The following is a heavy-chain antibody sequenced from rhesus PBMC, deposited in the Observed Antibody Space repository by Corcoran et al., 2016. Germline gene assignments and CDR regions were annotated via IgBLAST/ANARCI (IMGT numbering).Heavy chain of an antibody. V-gene: IGHV4-122*02. J-gene: IGHJ4*01. Sequence: QVQLQESGPGLVKTSETLSLTRAVPGGSISSGYDYWSWIRQSRGKGLEWIGYITYSGSTSYHPSLQSRVTISRDTSKNQFSLKLSSVTAADTAVYYCARDGDTVTTMGYFDYWGQGVLVTVSS. D-gene: IGHD4-23*01. CDR3: ARDGDTVTTMGYFDY. CDR1: GGSISSGYDY. CDR2: ITYSGST.